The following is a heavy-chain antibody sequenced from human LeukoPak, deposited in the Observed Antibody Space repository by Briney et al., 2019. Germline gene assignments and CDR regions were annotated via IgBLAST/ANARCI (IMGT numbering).Heavy chain of an antibody. V-gene: IGHV3-7*01. Sequence: GGSLRLSCAASGFTFSYYWMSWVRQAPGKGLEWVANIKPDGSEKYYVDSVKGRFTISRDNCKNSLYLQMNSLRAEDTAVYYCARGGAQWLVHYYWGQGTLVTVSS. CDR3: ARGGAQWLVHYY. CDR1: GFTFSYYW. CDR2: IKPDGSEK. D-gene: IGHD6-19*01. J-gene: IGHJ4*02.